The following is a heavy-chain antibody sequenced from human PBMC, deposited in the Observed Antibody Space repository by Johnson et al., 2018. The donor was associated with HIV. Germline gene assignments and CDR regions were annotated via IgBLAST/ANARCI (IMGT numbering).Heavy chain of an antibody. CDR2: INRHGGRP. D-gene: IGHD1-20*01. CDR1: GFTFDDYG. V-gene: IGHV3-20*01. CDR3: ARARAYNWNSQSTSDAFDI. J-gene: IGHJ3*02. Sequence: VQLVESGGGVVRPGGSLRLSCAASGFTFDDYGMSWVRQAPGKGLEGVSGINRHGGRPGYVDTVKGRLTLSSDNAKNSLYLQMNSLRAEDTAVYHCARARAYNWNSQSTSDAFDIWGQGTMVTVSS.